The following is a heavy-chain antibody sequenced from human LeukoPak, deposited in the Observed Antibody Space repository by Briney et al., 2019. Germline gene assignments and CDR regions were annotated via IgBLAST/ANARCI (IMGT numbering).Heavy chain of an antibody. Sequence: NSGGSLRLSCAASGFTFSSHSMNWVRQAPGKGLEWVSSISATSTYIHYADSVKGRFTISRDKAKNSLYLQMNTFRADDTAVYYCAREAYSSPSGYYYGLDVWGQGTTVTVSS. CDR3: AREAYSSPSGYYYGLDV. CDR2: ISATSTYI. J-gene: IGHJ6*02. V-gene: IGHV3-21*01. CDR1: GFTFSSHS. D-gene: IGHD6-13*01.